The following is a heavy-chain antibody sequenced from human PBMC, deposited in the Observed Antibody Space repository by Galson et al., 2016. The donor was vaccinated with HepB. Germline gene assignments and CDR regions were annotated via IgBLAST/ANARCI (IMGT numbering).Heavy chain of an antibody. V-gene: IGHV3-21*06. Sequence: SLRLSCAASGFTFIRHNMDWVRQAPGKGLEWVASIGRSGPYYDDSVTGRFPISRDNTKTLLLLQMSSHSAEDTAVYYCARDRGNVYDSSGYIGYYDAFDMWGQGTMVSVSS. CDR1: GFTFIRHN. D-gene: IGHD3-22*01. CDR2: IGRSGP. CDR3: ARDRGNVYDSSGYIGYYDAFDM. J-gene: IGHJ3*02.